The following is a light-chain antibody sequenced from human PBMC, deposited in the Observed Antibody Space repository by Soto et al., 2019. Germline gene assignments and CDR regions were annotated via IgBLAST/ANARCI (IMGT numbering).Light chain of an antibody. CDR1: QSVSSSY. V-gene: IGKV3-20*01. J-gene: IGKJ2*01. CDR3: QQYGSSPPYT. Sequence: EIVLTQSPGTLSLSPGERATLSCRASQSVSSSYLAWYQQKPGQAPRLLIYGASNRATGIPDRFSASGSGTDCTLTISRLEPEDFVVYYCQQYGSSPPYTFGQGTKLEIK. CDR2: GAS.